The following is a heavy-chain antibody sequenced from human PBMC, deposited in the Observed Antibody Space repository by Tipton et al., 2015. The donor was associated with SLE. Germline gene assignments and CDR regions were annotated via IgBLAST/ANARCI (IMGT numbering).Heavy chain of an antibody. CDR2: IYITGET. CDR3: ASATWAYGFFDY. J-gene: IGHJ4*02. V-gene: IGHV3-53*01. Sequence: SLRLSCAASGFTFNNHGMSWVRQAPGKGLEWVSVIYITGETYFTDSVKGRFTISRDNSRNTVDLHMNSLRADDTAIYYCASATWAYGFFDYWGQGTLVTVSS. CDR1: GFTFNNHG. D-gene: IGHD4-17*01.